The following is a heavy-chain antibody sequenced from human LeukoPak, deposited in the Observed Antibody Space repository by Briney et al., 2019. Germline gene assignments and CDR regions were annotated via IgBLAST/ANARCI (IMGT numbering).Heavy chain of an antibody. CDR1: GYTFTSYG. Sequence: ASVKVSCKASGYTFTSYGISWVRQAPGQGLEWMGWISAYNGNTNYAQKLQGRVIMTTDTSTSTAYMELRSLRSDDTAVYYCARGDASIAAAANWFDPWGQGTLVTVSS. J-gene: IGHJ5*02. CDR3: ARGDASIAAAANWFDP. V-gene: IGHV1-18*01. D-gene: IGHD6-13*01. CDR2: ISAYNGNT.